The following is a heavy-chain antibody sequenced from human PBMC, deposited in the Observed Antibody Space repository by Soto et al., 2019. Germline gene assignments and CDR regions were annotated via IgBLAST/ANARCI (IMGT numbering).Heavy chain of an antibody. D-gene: IGHD3-22*01. J-gene: IGHJ4*02. CDR1: GGSVSSGSYY. CDR2: IYYSGST. Sequence: SETLSLTCTVSGGSVSSGSYYWSWIRQPPGKGLEWIGYIYYSGSTNYNPSLKSRVTISVDTSKNQFSLKLSSVTAAGTAVYYCARVGYDSSGYYLDYWGQGTLVTVSS. V-gene: IGHV4-61*01. CDR3: ARVGYDSSGYYLDY.